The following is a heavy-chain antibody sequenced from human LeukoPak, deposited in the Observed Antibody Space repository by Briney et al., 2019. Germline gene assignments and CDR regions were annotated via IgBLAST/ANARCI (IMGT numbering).Heavy chain of an antibody. J-gene: IGHJ3*02. D-gene: IGHD6-13*01. V-gene: IGHV1-2*02. Sequence: GASVKVSCKASGYTFSDYYMQWVRQAPGQGLEWMGWINPNSDGTNYAQNFQGRVTMTRDTSISTAYMELSRLRSDDTAVYYCARETLTAAGRGDAFDIWSQGTMVTVSS. CDR3: ARETLTAAGRGDAFDI. CDR2: INPNSDGT. CDR1: GYTFSDYY.